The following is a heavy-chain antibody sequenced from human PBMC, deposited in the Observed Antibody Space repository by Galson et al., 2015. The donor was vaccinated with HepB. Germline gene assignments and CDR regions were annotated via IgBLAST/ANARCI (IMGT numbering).Heavy chain of an antibody. CDR2: ISGSSAYI. J-gene: IGHJ4*02. Sequence: SLRLSCAASGFTFNTYSMIWVRQAPGQGLQWVSAISGSSAYIFYADSVKGRFTISRDNAKNSLYLRMNSLRAEDTAIYYSASRRRFKTGSGPEDYWGQGTLVTVSS. CDR3: ASRRRFKTGSGPEDY. D-gene: IGHD2-8*02. CDR1: GFTFNTYS. V-gene: IGHV3-21*01.